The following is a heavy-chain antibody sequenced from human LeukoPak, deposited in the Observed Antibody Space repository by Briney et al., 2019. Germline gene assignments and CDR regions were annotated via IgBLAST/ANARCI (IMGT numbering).Heavy chain of an antibody. CDR3: VRDDSPYYSDSKSYYDAFAI. D-gene: IGHD3-10*01. CDR1: GFTFSRYW. V-gene: IGHV3-7*01. J-gene: IGHJ3*02. Sequence: PGGSLRLSCAASGFTFSRYWMIWVRQAPGKGLEWVANINEDGSKTYYQDSVKGRFTISRDNAKSSLFLQMNTLRAEDTAVYYCVRDDSPYYSDSKSYYDAFAIWGQGTMATVS. CDR2: INEDGSKT.